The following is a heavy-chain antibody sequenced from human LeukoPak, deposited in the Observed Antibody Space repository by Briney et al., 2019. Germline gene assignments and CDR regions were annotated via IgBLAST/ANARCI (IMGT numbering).Heavy chain of an antibody. D-gene: IGHD3-22*01. V-gene: IGHV4-34*01. CDR1: GGSFSDYY. CDR2: ITHSGSA. Sequence: SETLSLICAVYGGSFSDYYWSWIRQSPGKGLEWIGEITHSGSANYNPSLKSRVTMSVDTSKNQFSLKLSSVTAADTAVYYCARGEYYYDSSGPENWFDPWGQGTLVTVSS. J-gene: IGHJ5*02. CDR3: ARGEYYYDSSGPENWFDP.